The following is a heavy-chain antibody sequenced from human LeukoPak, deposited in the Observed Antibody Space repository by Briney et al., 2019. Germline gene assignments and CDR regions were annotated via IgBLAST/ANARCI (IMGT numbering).Heavy chain of an antibody. CDR2: NSAGGSST. J-gene: IGHJ4*02. V-gene: IGHV3-23*01. CDR3: AKDGRDSNGWYRNYFDY. D-gene: IGHD6-19*01. Sequence: QPGGSLRLSCAASGFTFSSYAMSWVRQSPGKGLEWVSVNSAGGSSTYYADSVKGRFTISRDNSKNTLYLQMNSLRAEDTAVYYCAKDGRDSNGWYRNYFDYWGQGTVVTVSS. CDR1: GFTFSSYA.